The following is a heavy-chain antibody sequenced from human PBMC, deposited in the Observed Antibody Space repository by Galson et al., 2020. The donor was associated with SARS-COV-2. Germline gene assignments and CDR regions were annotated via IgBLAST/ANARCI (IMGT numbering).Heavy chain of an antibody. CDR1: GYSFSSNW. CDR3: ARNGHAGHSCYDFWRGNCSLHFDY. Sequence: HGESLKISCQVSGYSFSSNWMALVRQMPGKGLEWMGVIFPGYSDTRYSPSFQGRVTISDDKSISTAYVQWSSLKASDTAMYYCARNGHAGHSCYDFWRGNCSLHFDYWGQGTLVTVSS. CDR2: IFPGYSDT. D-gene: IGHD3-3*01. V-gene: IGHV5-51*01. J-gene: IGHJ4*02.